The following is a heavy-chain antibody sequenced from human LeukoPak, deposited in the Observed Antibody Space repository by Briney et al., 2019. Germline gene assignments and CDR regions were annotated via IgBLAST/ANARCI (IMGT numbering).Heavy chain of an antibody. V-gene: IGHV3-23*01. CDR3: AKEARIRYSSGSRFDY. D-gene: IGHD6-19*01. CDR1: GFTFSSYA. J-gene: IGHJ4*02. Sequence: GGSLRLSCAASGFTFSSYAMSWVRQAPGKGLEWVSAISGSGGSTYYADSVKGRFTISRDNSKNTLYLQMNSLRAEDTAVYYRAKEARIRYSSGSRFDYWGQGTLVTVSS. CDR2: ISGSGGST.